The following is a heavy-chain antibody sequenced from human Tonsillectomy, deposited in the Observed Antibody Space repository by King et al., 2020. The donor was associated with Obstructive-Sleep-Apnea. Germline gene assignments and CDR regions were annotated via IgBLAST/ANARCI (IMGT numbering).Heavy chain of an antibody. V-gene: IGHV3-21*01. CDR3: ARVYYDILTGYGGYADY. Sequence: VQLVESGGGLVKPGGSLRLSCAASGFTFSRYTMNWVRQAPGKGLEWVSSISSSGTYIHYADSVKGLFTISRDNAENSLYLHMKSLRAEDTAVYYCARVYYDILTGYGGYADYWGQGTLVTVSS. CDR1: GFTFSRYT. J-gene: IGHJ4*02. CDR2: ISSSGTYI. D-gene: IGHD3-9*01.